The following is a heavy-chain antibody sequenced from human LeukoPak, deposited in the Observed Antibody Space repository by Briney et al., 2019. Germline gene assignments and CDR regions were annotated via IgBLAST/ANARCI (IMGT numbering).Heavy chain of an antibody. CDR3: AKQLGYCSDGSCYFPY. CDR1: GFSLSGYW. J-gene: IGHJ4*02. V-gene: IGHV3-23*01. CDR2: ISNNGGYT. D-gene: IGHD2-15*01. Sequence: PGGSLRLSCTASGFSLSGYWMHWVRQAPGKGLEWVSAISNNGGYTYYADSVQGRFTISRDNSKSTLCLQMNSLRAEDTAVYYCAKQLGYCSDGSCYFPYWGQGTLVTVSS.